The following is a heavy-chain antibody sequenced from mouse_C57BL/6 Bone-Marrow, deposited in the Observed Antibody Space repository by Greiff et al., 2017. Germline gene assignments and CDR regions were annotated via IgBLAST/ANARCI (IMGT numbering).Heavy chain of an antibody. Sequence: QVQLQQPGAELVKPGASVKLSCKASGYTFTSYWMHWVKQRPGQGLEWIGMIHPNSGSTNYNETFKSKATLTVDKSSSTAYMQLSSRTSEDSAVYYCAREDSSGYLWVAYWGQGTLVTVSA. CDR2: IHPNSGST. CDR1: GYTFTSYW. CDR3: AREDSSGYLWVAY. J-gene: IGHJ3*01. V-gene: IGHV1-64*01. D-gene: IGHD3-2*02.